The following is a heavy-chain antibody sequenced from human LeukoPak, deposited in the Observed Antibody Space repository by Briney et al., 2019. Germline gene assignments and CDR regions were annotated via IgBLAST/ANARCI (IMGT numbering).Heavy chain of an antibody. Sequence: SQTLSLTCTVSGDSISSGDYYWSWIRQPPGKGLEWIGYIYYRGNTYYNPSLKSRVTISVDTSKNQFSLKLSSVTAADTAVYYCTSYDYVLGSYREPYFDCWGQGTLVIVSS. CDR2: IYYRGNT. CDR1: GDSISSGDYY. J-gene: IGHJ4*02. V-gene: IGHV4-30-4*08. CDR3: TSYDYVLGSYREPYFDC. D-gene: IGHD3-16*02.